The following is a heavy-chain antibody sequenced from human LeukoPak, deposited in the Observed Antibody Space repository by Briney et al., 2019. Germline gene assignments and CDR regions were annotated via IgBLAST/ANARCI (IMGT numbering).Heavy chain of an antibody. CDR2: INPRAVTK. Sequence: ASVKVSCKAYGYTFMNYYIHWVRQAPGQGLEWMGIINPRAVTKTYAPKFQGRVALTRDMSAGTVYMELSSLTSDDTAVYYCAREGMGDSSGYYSSFDYWGQGTLVTVSS. CDR3: AREGMGDSSGYYSSFDY. CDR1: GYTFMNYY. D-gene: IGHD3-22*01. J-gene: IGHJ4*02. V-gene: IGHV1-46*01.